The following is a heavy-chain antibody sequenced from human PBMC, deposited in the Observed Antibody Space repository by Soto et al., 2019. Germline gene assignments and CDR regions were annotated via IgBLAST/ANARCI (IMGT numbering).Heavy chain of an antibody. CDR1: GGSISIYY. Sequence: PSETLWLTCTVPGGSISIYYWSWIRQPPGKGLEWIGYIYYNGNTNYNPSLRSRVTISVDTSKNQFSLKVSSVAAADTAVYYCARNVDTTRAYYFDYWGQRTLVTVSS. J-gene: IGHJ4*02. V-gene: IGHV4-59*01. D-gene: IGHD5-18*01. CDR3: ARNVDTTRAYYFDY. CDR2: IYYNGNT.